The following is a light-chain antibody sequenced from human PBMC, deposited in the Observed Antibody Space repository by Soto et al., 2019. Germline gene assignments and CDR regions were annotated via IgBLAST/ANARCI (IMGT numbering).Light chain of an antibody. Sequence: EIVLTQSPGTLSLSPGERATLSCRASQRVSSSYLAWYQQKPGQAPRLLIYGASSRATGIPDRFSGSGSGTDFTLTISRLEPEDFAVYYCQQYGSAPTFGQGTRLKIK. V-gene: IGKV3-20*01. CDR3: QQYGSAPT. CDR2: GAS. J-gene: IGKJ5*01. CDR1: QRVSSSY.